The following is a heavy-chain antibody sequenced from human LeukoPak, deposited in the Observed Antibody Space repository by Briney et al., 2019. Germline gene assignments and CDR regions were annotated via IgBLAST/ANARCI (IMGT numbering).Heavy chain of an antibody. CDR3: AAPYCGGDCYHAFDI. Sequence: GGSLRPSCAASGFTFSLYWMHWVRQPPGKGLEWVSVIYSGGSTYYADSVKGRFTISRDNSKNTLYLQMNSLRAEDTAVYYCAAPYCGGDCYHAFDIWGQGTMVTVSS. CDR1: GFTFSLYW. CDR2: IYSGGST. V-gene: IGHV3-53*01. J-gene: IGHJ3*02. D-gene: IGHD2-21*02.